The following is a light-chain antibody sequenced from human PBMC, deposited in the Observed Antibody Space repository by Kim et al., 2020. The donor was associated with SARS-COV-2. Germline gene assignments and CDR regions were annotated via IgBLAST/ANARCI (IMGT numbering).Light chain of an antibody. CDR3: NSRDSSGNHWV. CDR2: GQN. Sequence: SSELTQDPAVSVALGQTVRITCQGDSLRTYYASWYQQKPGQAPVLVIYGQNNRPSGIPDRFSGSFSGNTASLTITGARTEDEADYYCNSRDSSGNHWVFGGGTKLTVL. CDR1: SLRTYY. V-gene: IGLV3-19*01. J-gene: IGLJ3*02.